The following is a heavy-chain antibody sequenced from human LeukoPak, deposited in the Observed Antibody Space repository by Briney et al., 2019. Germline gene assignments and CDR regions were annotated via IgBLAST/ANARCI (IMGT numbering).Heavy chain of an antibody. Sequence: KPGGPLRLSCAASGFTFSSYSMNWVRQAPGKGLEWVSSISSSSSYIYYADSVKGRFTISRDNAKNSLYLQMNSLRAEDTAVYYCAGGYSFDDFDYWGQGTLVTVSS. J-gene: IGHJ4*02. D-gene: IGHD5-18*01. CDR3: AGGYSFDDFDY. CDR1: GFTFSSYS. CDR2: ISSSSSYI. V-gene: IGHV3-21*01.